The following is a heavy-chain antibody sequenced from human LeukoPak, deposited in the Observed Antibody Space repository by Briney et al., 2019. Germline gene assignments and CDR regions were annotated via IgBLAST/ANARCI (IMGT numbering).Heavy chain of an antibody. Sequence: PGGSLRLSCTVSGFTVSSNSMSWVRQAPGKGLEWVSFIYSGTIYYSDSVKGRFTISRDNAKNSLYLQMNSLRAEDTALYYCAKDLWVAAAGMEGGFDYWGQGTLVTVSS. CDR1: GFTVSSNS. CDR2: IYSGTI. V-gene: IGHV3-53*05. D-gene: IGHD6-13*01. J-gene: IGHJ4*02. CDR3: AKDLWVAAAGMEGGFDY.